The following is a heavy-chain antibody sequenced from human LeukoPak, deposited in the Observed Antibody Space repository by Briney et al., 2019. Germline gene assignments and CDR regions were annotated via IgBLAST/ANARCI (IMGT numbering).Heavy chain of an antibody. CDR2: IYYSGST. J-gene: IGHJ4*02. V-gene: IGHV4-39*01. CDR3: ARGIVGATTGGGY. Sequence: SETLSLTCTVSGGSISSSSYYWGWIRQPPGKGLEWIGSIYYSGSTYYNPSLKSRVTISVDTSKNQFSLKLSSVTAADTAVYYCARGIVGATTGGGYWGQGTLVTVSS. D-gene: IGHD1-26*01. CDR1: GGSISSSSYY.